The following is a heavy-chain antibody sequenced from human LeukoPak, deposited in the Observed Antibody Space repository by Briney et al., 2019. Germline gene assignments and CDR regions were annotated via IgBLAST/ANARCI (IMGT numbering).Heavy chain of an antibody. D-gene: IGHD6-19*01. V-gene: IGHV1-2*02. CDR2: INPNSGGT. J-gene: IGHJ6*03. CDR3: ARELKLISSSGWYYYYMDV. Sequence: GASVKVSCKASGYTFTCYYMHWVRQAPGQGLEWMGWINPNSGGTNYAQKFQGGVTMTRDTSISTAYMELSRLRSDDTAVYYCARELKLISSSGWYYYYMDVWGKGTTVTVSS. CDR1: GYTFTCYY.